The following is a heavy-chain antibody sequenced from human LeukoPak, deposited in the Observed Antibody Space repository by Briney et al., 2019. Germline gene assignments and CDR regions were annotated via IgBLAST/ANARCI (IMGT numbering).Heavy chain of an antibody. CDR1: GFTFSTYG. J-gene: IGHJ4*02. CDR2: ISGNDEGT. Sequence: GSLRLSCVASGFTFSTYGMTWVRQAPGKGLEWVSSISGNDEGTYYADSVKGRFTISRDNSKNTLYLQMNSLRAEDTAVYYCAKVGDIVVVVAATPDYFDYWGQGTLVTVSS. CDR3: AKVGDIVVVVAATPDYFDY. V-gene: IGHV3-23*01. D-gene: IGHD2-15*01.